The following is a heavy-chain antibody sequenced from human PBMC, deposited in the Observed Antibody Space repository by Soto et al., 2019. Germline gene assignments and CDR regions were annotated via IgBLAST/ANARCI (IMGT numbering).Heavy chain of an antibody. V-gene: IGHV4-61*03. D-gene: IGHD3-16*01. J-gene: IGHJ2*01. CDR3: ARQGGRYFDL. CDR2: VYSSGST. Sequence: PSETLSLTCTVSGGSISSGEYYWSWIRQPPGKGLEWIGYVYSSGSTNYNPSLKSRVTISVDTSKNHFSLKLSSVTAADTAVYYCARQGGRYFDLWGRGTLVTVSS. CDR1: GGSISSGEYY.